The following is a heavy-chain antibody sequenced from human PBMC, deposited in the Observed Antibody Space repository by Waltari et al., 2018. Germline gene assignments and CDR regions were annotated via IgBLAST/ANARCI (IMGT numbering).Heavy chain of an antibody. Sequence: QVQLVESGGGVVQPGRSLRLSCAACGFLFRSYAIHWLRPAQGKGLEWVAVISYDGSNKYYADSVKGRFTISRDNSKNTLYLQMNSLRAEDTAVYYCAREGSVVLMVYPLDCWGQGTLVTVSS. CDR3: AREGSVVLMVYPLDC. V-gene: IGHV3-30-3*01. D-gene: IGHD2-8*01. J-gene: IGHJ4*02. CDR1: GFLFRSYA. CDR2: ISYDGSNK.